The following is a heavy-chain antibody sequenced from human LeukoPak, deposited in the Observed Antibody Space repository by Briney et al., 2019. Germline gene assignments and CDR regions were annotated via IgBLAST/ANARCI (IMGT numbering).Heavy chain of an antibody. D-gene: IGHD6-19*01. Sequence: PGGSLRLSCAASGFTFSSYAMTWVRQAPGKGLEWVSGISGSGGTTYYADSVKGRFTISRDNSKNTLYLQTNSLRAEDTALYYCAKDHDYSSRPYYFDYWGQGTLVTVSS. CDR1: GFTFSSYA. J-gene: IGHJ4*02. V-gene: IGHV3-23*01. CDR3: AKDHDYSSRPYYFDY. CDR2: ISGSGGTT.